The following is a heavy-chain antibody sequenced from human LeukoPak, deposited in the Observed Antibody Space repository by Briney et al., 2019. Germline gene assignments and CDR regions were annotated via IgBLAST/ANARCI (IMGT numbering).Heavy chain of an antibody. D-gene: IGHD2-2*01. CDR1: GFTFSSYW. V-gene: IGHV3-7*03. Sequence: GGSLRLSCAASGFTFSSYWMSWVRQAPGKGLEWVANIKQDGSEKYYVDSVKGRFTISRDNAKNSLYLQMNSLRAEDTAVYYCARPPRLGAAIGGGYFDYWGQGTLVTVSS. CDR3: ARPPRLGAAIGGGYFDY. CDR2: IKQDGSEK. J-gene: IGHJ4*02.